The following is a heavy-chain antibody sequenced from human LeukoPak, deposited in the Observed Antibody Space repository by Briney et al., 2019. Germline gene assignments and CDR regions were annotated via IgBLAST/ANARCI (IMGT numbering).Heavy chain of an antibody. CDR1: GGSISSSSYY. D-gene: IGHD2-2*03. CDR3: ARHFQPGYCSSISCFAGIAFDI. V-gene: IGHV4-39*01. Sequence: SETLSLTCTVSGGSISSSSYYWGWIRQPPGKGLEWIGSIHYSGSTYYNPSLKSRVSISVDRSKHQFSLNLNSVTAADTAVFYCARHFQPGYCSSISCFAGIAFDIWGQGTMVTVSS. J-gene: IGHJ3*02. CDR2: IHYSGST.